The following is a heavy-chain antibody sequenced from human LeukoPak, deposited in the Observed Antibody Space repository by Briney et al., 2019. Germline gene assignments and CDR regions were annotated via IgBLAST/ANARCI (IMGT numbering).Heavy chain of an antibody. V-gene: IGHV1-2*02. CDR1: GYTFTDYY. CDR3: ARAAYESSGHDY. Sequence: GASVKVSCKASGYTFTDYYMHWVRQAPGQGLEWMGWINPNSGGTNCAQKFQGRVTMTRDTSISTAYMELSRLRSDDTAVYYCARAAYESSGHDYWGQGTLVTVSS. D-gene: IGHD3-22*01. CDR2: INPNSGGT. J-gene: IGHJ4*02.